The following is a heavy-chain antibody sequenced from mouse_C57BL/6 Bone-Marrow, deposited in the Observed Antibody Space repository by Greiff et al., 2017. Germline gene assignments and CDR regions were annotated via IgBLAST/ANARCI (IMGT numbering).Heavy chain of an antibody. V-gene: IGHV5-16*01. D-gene: IGHD2-5*01. CDR1: GFTFSDYY. Sequence: EVKLMESEGGLVQPGSSMKLSCTASGFTFSDYYMAWVRQVPEKGLEWVANINYDGSSTYYLDSLKSRFIISRDNAKNILYLQMSSLKSEDTATYYCARSSNPYFDDWGQGTTLTVSS. CDR3: ARSSNPYFDD. CDR2: INYDGSST. J-gene: IGHJ2*01.